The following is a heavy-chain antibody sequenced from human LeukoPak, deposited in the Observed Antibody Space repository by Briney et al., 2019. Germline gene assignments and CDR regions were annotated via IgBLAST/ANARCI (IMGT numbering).Heavy chain of an antibody. CDR3: ARGGPSSGGDGYNYRRRLGAFDF. J-gene: IGHJ3*01. D-gene: IGHD5-24*01. Sequence: SQTLSLTCTVSGGSIISSDYYWGWIRQPPGQALEWIGNVCHSGTTYYNPSLKSRVTISVDTSKNQFSLKLSSVTAADTAVYYCARGGPSSGGDGYNYRRRLGAFDFWGQGTMVTVSS. CDR2: VCHSGTT. CDR1: GGSIISSDYY. V-gene: IGHV4-39*07.